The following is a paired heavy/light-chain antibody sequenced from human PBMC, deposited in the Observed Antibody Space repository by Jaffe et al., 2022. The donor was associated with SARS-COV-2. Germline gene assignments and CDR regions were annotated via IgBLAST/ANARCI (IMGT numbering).Light chain of an antibody. V-gene: IGLV1-51*01. CDR1: SSNIGNNY. CDR2: DNN. Sequence: QSVLTQPPSVSAAPGQKVTISCSGSSSNIGNNYVSWYQQFPGTAPKLLIYDNNKRPSGIPDRFSGSKSGTSATLGITGLQTGDEADYYCGTWDSSLSAWVFGGGTTLTVL. CDR3: GTWDSSLSAWV. J-gene: IGLJ3*02.
Heavy chain of an antibody. V-gene: IGHV3-15*01. CDR1: GFTFSNAW. CDR3: TTDGPELRNYYYGMAV. Sequence: EVQLVESGGGLVKPGGSLRLSCATSGFTFSNAWMSWVRQAPGKGLEWVGRIKSKNYGGTTDDAAPVKGRFTISREDSKNTLYLQMNSLKTEDTAVYYCTTDGPELRNYYYGMAVWGQGTTVTVSS. D-gene: IGHD1-7*01. J-gene: IGHJ6*02. CDR2: IKSKNYGGTT.